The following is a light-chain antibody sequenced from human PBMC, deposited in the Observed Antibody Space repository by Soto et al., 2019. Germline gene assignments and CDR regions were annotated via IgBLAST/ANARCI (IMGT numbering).Light chain of an antibody. Sequence: QSVLTQPPSASVSPGQSVTISCTGTSSDVGGYNYVSWYQQHPGKAPKLMIYEVTKRPSGVPDRFSGSKSGNTASLTVSGLQAEDEADYYCSSYSGSNKLLFGGGTKLTVL. V-gene: IGLV2-8*01. CDR1: SSDVGGYNY. CDR3: SSYSGSNKLL. CDR2: EVT. J-gene: IGLJ2*01.